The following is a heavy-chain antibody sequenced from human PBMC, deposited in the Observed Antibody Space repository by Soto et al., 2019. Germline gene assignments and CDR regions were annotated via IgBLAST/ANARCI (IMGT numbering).Heavy chain of an antibody. J-gene: IGHJ6*02. Sequence: SETLSLTCTVSGGSISSYYWSWIRQPPGKGLEWIGYIYYSGSTNYNPSLKSRVTISVDTSKNQFSLKLSSVTAADTAVYYCARVSGDYYGSGSYYNHYYYYGMDVWGQGTTVTVSS. CDR3: ARVSGDYYGSGSYYNHYYYYGMDV. V-gene: IGHV4-59*01. CDR2: IYYSGST. D-gene: IGHD3-10*01. CDR1: GGSISSYY.